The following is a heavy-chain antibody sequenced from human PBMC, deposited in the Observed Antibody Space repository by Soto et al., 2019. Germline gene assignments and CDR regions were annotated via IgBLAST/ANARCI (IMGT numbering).Heavy chain of an antibody. V-gene: IGHV3-7*01. J-gene: IGHJ3*02. CDR3: ARGIVVVPDAFDI. CDR2: IKQDGSEK. D-gene: IGHD2-21*01. Sequence: GGSLRLSCAASGFTFNSFWMSWVRQAPGKGLEWVANIKQDGSEKNYVDSVKGRFTISRDNAKNSLYLQMNSLRAEDTAVYYCARGIVVVPDAFDIWGQGTMVTVSS. CDR1: GFTFNSFW.